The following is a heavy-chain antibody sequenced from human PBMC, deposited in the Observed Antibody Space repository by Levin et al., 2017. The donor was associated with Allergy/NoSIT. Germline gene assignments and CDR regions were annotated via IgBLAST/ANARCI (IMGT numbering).Heavy chain of an antibody. J-gene: IGHJ4*02. CDR3: TRGGVPMVTIDY. CDR1: GFTLSTYP. CDR2: ISADGNNE. D-gene: IGHD4/OR15-4a*01. V-gene: IGHV3-30*03. Sequence: GESLKISCAASGFTLSTYPMHWVRQAPGKGLEWVAVISADGNNEFYVDSVKGRFIISRDNSKNTLHLQMNSLRAEDTAVYYCTRGGVPMVTIDYWGQGTLVTVSS.